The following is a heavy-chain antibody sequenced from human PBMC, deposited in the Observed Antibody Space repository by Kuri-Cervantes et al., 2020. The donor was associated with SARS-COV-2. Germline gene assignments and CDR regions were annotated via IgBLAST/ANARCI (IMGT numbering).Heavy chain of an antibody. CDR2: IYYSGST. J-gene: IGHJ4*02. Sequence: SETLSLTCTVSGGSISSSSYYWGWIRQPPGKGLEWIGSIYYSGSTYYNPSLKSRVTMSVDTSKNQFSLKLSSVTAADTAVYYCARRDYDFWSGYWRGHYFDYWGQGTLVTVSS. CDR3: ARRDYDFWSGYWRGHYFDY. D-gene: IGHD3-3*01. CDR1: GGSISSSSYY. V-gene: IGHV4-39*07.